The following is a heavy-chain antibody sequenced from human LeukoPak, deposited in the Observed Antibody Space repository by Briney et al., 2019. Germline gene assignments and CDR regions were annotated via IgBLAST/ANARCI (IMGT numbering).Heavy chain of an antibody. Sequence: SETLSLTCAVSGYSINSGYYWGWIRQPPGKGLEWIGTIYHSGSTYYNPSLKSRVTISVDTSKNQFSLKLTSVTAADTAVYYCARHVRQQLPPKAFDYWGQGTLVTVSS. J-gene: IGHJ4*02. CDR3: ARHVRQQLPPKAFDY. CDR2: IYHSGST. CDR1: GYSINSGYY. D-gene: IGHD6-13*01. V-gene: IGHV4-38-2*01.